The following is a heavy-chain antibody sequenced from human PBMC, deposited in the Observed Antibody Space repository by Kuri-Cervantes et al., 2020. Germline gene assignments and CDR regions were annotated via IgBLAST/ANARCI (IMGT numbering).Heavy chain of an antibody. J-gene: IGHJ4*02. Sequence: ASVKVSCKASGYSFGRYGISWVRQAPGQGLEWMGWISAYNGDTNYAQKLQGRVTMTTDTSTSTAYMDLSGLRSEDTAIYYCATGPFYYYDYWGQGTLVTVSS. V-gene: IGHV1-18*01. D-gene: IGHD3-10*01. CDR2: ISAYNGDT. CDR1: GYSFGRYG. CDR3: ATGPFYYYDY.